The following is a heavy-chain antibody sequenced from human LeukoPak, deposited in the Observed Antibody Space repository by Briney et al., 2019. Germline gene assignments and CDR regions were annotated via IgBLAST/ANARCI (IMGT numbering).Heavy chain of an antibody. CDR2: ISSSSSYI. CDR1: GFTFSSYS. Sequence: GGSLRLSCAASGFTFSSYSMNWVRQAPGKGLEWVSSISSSSSYIYYADSVKGRFTISRDNAKNSLYLQMNSLRAEDTAVYYCAREGYYYDSSGYYDYWGQGTLVTVSS. D-gene: IGHD3-22*01. J-gene: IGHJ4*02. CDR3: AREGYYYDSSGYYDY. V-gene: IGHV3-21*01.